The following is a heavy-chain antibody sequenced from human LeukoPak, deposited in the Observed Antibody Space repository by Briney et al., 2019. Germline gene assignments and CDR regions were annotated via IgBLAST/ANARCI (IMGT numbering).Heavy chain of an antibody. CDR1: GGSISSSSYY. V-gene: IGHV4-39*01. Sequence: SETLSLTCTVSGGSISSSSYYWGWIRQPPGKGLEWMGRIYYSGSTYYNPSLKSRVTISVDTSKNQFSLKLSSVTAADTAVYYCARQDYYVSGGYYYYMDVWGKGTTVTVSS. CDR2: IYYSGST. J-gene: IGHJ6*03. CDR3: ARQDYYVSGGYYYYMDV. D-gene: IGHD3-10*02.